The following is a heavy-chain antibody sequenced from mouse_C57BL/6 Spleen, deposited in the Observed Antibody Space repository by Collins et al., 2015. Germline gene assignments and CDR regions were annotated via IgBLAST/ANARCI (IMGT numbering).Heavy chain of an antibody. D-gene: IGHD4-1*01. J-gene: IGHJ1*01. Sequence: DVKLVESGEGLVKLGGSLKLSCAASGFTFSSYYMSWVRQTPEKRLELVAAINSNGGSTYYPDTAKGRFTISRDNAKNTLYLQMSSLKSEDTALYYCARHNWDWYFDVWGAGTTVTVSS. V-gene: IGHV5-6-2*01. CDR3: ARHNWDWYFDV. CDR1: GFTFSSYY. CDR2: INSNGGST.